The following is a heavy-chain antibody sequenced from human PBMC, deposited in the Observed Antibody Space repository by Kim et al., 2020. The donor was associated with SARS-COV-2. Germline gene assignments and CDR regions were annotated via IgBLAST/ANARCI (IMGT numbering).Heavy chain of an antibody. D-gene: IGHD5-12*01. J-gene: IGHJ4*02. CDR2: INGDGSST. CDR1: GFTFSSYW. CDR3: ARDVKWLPGGH. V-gene: IGHV3-74*01. Sequence: GGSLRLSCAASGFTFSSYWMHWVRQAPGKGLVWVSRINGDGSSTNYADSVRGRFTISRDNAKNTLYLQMNSLRAEDTAVYYCARDVKWLPGGHWGQGTLVTVSS.